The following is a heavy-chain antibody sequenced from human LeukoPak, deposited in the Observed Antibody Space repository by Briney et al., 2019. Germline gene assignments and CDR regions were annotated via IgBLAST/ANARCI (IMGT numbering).Heavy chain of an antibody. D-gene: IGHD6-19*01. CDR1: GFTVSSNY. V-gene: IGHV3-21*01. J-gene: IGHJ4*02. CDR3: ASVKQWLSRVTNY. CDR2: ISSSSSYI. Sequence: PGGSLRLSCAASGFTVSSNYMSWVRQAPGKGLEWVSSISSSSSYIYYADSVKGRFTISRDNAKNSLYLQMNSLRAEDTAVYYCASVKQWLSRVTNYWGQGTLVTVSS.